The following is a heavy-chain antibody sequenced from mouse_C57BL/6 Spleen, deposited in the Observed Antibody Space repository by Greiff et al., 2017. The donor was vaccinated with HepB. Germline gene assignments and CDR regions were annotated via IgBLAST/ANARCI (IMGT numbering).Heavy chain of an antibody. CDR2: IYPGDGDT. V-gene: IGHV1-80*01. CDR1: GYAFSSYW. CDR3: ARRGMVTFFDY. Sequence: VKLVESGAELVKPGASVKISCKASGYAFSSYWMNWVKQRPGKGLEWIGQIYPGDGDTNYNGKFKGKATLTADKSSSTAYMQLSSLTSEDSAVYFCARRGMVTFFDYWGQGTTLTVSS. D-gene: IGHD2-3*01. J-gene: IGHJ2*01.